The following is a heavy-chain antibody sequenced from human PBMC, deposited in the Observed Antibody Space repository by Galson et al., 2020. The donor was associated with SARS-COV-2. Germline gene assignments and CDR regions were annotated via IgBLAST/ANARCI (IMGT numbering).Heavy chain of an antibody. Sequence: SETLSLTCTVSGGSISSSSYYWGWIRQPPGKGLEWIGSIYYSGSTNYNPSLKSRVTISVDTSKNQFSLKLSSVTDADTAVYYCARGNVEGGGYYYYYYMDVWGKGTTVTVSS. D-gene: IGHD2-15*01. V-gene: IGHV4-39*07. CDR2: IYYSGST. CDR1: GGSISSSSYY. J-gene: IGHJ6*03. CDR3: ARGNVEGGGYYYYYYMDV.